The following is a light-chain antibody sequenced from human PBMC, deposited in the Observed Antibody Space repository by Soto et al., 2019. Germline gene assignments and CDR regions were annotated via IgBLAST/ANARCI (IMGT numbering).Light chain of an antibody. CDR3: SSYAGSNLEV. V-gene: IGLV2-8*01. CDR1: SSDVGGYNY. J-gene: IGLJ1*01. Sequence: QSVLTQPPSASGSPGQSVTISCTGTSSDVGGYNYVSWYQQHPGKAPKLMIYEVSKRPSGVPDRFSGSKSGNTAFLTVSGLQAEDEAEYYCSSYAGSNLEVFGTGTKLTVL. CDR2: EVS.